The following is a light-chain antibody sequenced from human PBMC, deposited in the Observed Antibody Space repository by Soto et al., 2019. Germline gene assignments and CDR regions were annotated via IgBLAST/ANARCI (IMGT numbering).Light chain of an antibody. J-gene: IGKJ5*01. CDR2: DTF. CDR3: QQRARWPMP. V-gene: IGKV3-11*01. CDR1: QSVSTF. Sequence: EVVLTQSPATLSLSPGERVTLSCRASQSVSTFVAWYQHKPGQAPRPLIYDTFKRATGVPDRFSGGGSETDFTRTISSLEPEDFAVYYCQQRARWPMPFGQGTRLE.